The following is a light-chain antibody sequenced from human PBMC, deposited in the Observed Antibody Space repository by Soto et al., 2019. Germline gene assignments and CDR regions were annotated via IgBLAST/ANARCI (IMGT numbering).Light chain of an antibody. Sequence: DIQMTQSPSSLSASVGDRVTITCQASQDISNNLHWYQVKPGKAPKLLIYDASNLETGVPSRFSGSGSETDFTLTINSLEPEDVATYYCQQYDDLPRTFGQGTKLQVK. CDR2: DAS. CDR3: QQYDDLPRT. CDR1: QDISNN. J-gene: IGKJ2*01. V-gene: IGKV1-33*01.